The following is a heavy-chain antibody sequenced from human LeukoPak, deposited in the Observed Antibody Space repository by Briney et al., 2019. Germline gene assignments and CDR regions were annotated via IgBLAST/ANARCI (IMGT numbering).Heavy chain of an antibody. D-gene: IGHD1-14*01. J-gene: IGHJ5*02. CDR2: ISAYNGNT. Sequence: GASVKVSCKASGYTFTSYGISWVRQAPGQGLEWMGWISAYNGNTNYAQKFQGRVTITTDESTSTAYMELSSLRSEDTAVYYCARDQLTTTGHGFKNWFDPWGQGTLVTVSS. CDR3: ARDQLTTTGHGFKNWFDP. CDR1: GYTFTSYG. V-gene: IGHV1-18*01.